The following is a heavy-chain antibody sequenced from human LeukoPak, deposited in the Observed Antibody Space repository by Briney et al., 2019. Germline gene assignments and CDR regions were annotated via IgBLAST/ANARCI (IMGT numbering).Heavy chain of an antibody. CDR2: IIPIFGTA. CDR3: ARGKLLDTFDI. CDR1: GGTFSSYA. Sequence: SVKVSCKASGGTFSSYAISWVRQAPGQGLEWMGGIIPIFGTANYAQKSQGRVTITADTSTSTVYMELSSLRSDDTAVYYCARGKLLDTFDIWGQGTMVAVSS. V-gene: IGHV1-69*06. J-gene: IGHJ3*02. D-gene: IGHD3-10*01.